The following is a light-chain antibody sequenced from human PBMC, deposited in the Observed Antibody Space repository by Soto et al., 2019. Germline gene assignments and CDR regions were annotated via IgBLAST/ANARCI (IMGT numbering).Light chain of an antibody. V-gene: IGKV1-13*02. CDR2: DVS. J-gene: IGKJ5*01. CDR1: QDIRGA. CDR3: QQFNSYPIT. Sequence: AIQLTQSPSSLSASVGDRVTITCRASQDIRGALAWYQQKPGKAPRMLIYDVSTLESGAPLRFSGSSSGTDFPITISSLQPVDFATYYCQQFNSYPITFGQGTRLEIK.